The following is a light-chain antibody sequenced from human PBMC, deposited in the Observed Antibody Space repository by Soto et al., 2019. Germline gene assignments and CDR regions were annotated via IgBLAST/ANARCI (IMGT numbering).Light chain of an antibody. CDR1: QGISSY. V-gene: IGKV1-9*01. Sequence: IQLTQSPSSLSASVGDRVIMTCRASQGISSYLAWYQQKPGKAPTLLIYAASTLETGVPSRFSGSGSGTYFTLTISSLQHEDFATYYCQQLNMYPFTFGPGTKVDIK. CDR3: QQLNMYPFT. CDR2: AAS. J-gene: IGKJ3*01.